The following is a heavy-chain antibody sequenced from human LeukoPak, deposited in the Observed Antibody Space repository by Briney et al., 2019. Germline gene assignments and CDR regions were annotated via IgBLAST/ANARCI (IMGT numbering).Heavy chain of an antibody. D-gene: IGHD2-15*01. CDR1: GGTFSSYA. CDR3: ARDLDCSGGSCYSDNWFDP. V-gene: IGHV1-69*13. Sequence: SVKVSCKASGGTFSSYAISWVRQAPGQGLEWMGGIIPIFGTANYAQKFQGRVTVTADESTSTAYMELSSLRSEDTAVYYCARDLDCSGGSCYSDNWFDPWGQGTLVTVSS. CDR2: IIPIFGTA. J-gene: IGHJ5*02.